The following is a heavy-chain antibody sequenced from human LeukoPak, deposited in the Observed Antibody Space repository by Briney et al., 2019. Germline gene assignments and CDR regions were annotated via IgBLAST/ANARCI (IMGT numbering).Heavy chain of an antibody. CDR1: GGSISSYY. D-gene: IGHD6-13*01. CDR3: ARWVKGSSWSPGDDAFDI. Sequence: KPSETLFLTCTVSGGSISSYYWSWIRQPPGKGLEWIGYIYYSGSTNYNPSLKSRVTISVDTSKNQFSLKLSSVTAADTAVYYCARWVKGSSWSPGDDAFDIWGQGTMVTVSS. V-gene: IGHV4-59*08. J-gene: IGHJ3*02. CDR2: IYYSGST.